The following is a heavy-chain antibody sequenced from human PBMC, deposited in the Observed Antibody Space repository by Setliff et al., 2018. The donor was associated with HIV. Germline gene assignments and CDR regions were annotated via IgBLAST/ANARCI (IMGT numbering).Heavy chain of an antibody. J-gene: IGHJ4*02. D-gene: IGHD2-21*02. Sequence: SSETLSLTCAVYGGSFSGYYWTWIRQTPGKGLEWIGEINHRGSTNYNPSLKSRVTISVDTSKNQFSLKLSSVTAADTAVYYCARKLGVTYYYFDSWGQGTLVTVS. CDR3: ARKLGVTYYYFDS. CDR2: INHRGST. CDR1: GGSFSGYY. V-gene: IGHV4-34*01.